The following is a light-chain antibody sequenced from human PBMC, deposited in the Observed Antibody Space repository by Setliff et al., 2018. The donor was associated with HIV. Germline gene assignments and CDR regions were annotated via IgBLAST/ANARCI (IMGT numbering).Light chain of an antibody. CDR3: QSYDSSLSGXV. CDR2: GNS. V-gene: IGLV1-40*01. CDR1: SSNIGAGYD. Sequence: TQPPSVSGAPGQRVTISCTGSSSNIGAGYDVHWYQQLPGTAPKLLIYGNSNRPSGVPDRFSGSKSGTSASLAITGLQAEDEADYYCQSYDSSLSGXVFGGGTKVTVL. J-gene: IGLJ2*01.